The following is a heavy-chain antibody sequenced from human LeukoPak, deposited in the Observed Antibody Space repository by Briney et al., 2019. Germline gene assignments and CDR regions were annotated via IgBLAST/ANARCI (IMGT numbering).Heavy chain of an antibody. CDR2: IKSRAEGGTT. CDR3: VTEPPPYGDYPGFDY. J-gene: IGHJ4*02. Sequence: GGSLRLSCAASGFTVINAWMTWVRQAPGKGLEWVGRIKSRAEGGTTDYAAPVQGRFVISTDDSENTLYLQMSTLNTEDTAVYYCVTEPPPYGDYPGFDYWGQGTLVTVSS. D-gene: IGHD4-17*01. V-gene: IGHV3-15*01. CDR1: GFTVINAW.